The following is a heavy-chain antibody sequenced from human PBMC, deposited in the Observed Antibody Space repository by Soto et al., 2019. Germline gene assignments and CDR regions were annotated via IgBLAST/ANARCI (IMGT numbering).Heavy chain of an antibody. Sequence: HPGGSLRLSCAASGFTFSSYAMAWVRQAPGEGLQWVSTIRADGSATHYADSVKGRFTISRDNSKSTLYLQMNTLRAEETALYYCARDVGGSNAMFDYWGQGTVVTVSS. CDR2: IRADGSAT. J-gene: IGHJ4*02. CDR3: ARDVGGSNAMFDY. CDR1: GFTFSSYA. V-gene: IGHV3-23*01. D-gene: IGHD5-12*01.